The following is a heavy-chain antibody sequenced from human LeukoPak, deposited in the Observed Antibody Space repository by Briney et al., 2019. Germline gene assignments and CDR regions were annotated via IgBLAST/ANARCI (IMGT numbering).Heavy chain of an antibody. D-gene: IGHD5-24*01. J-gene: IGHJ4*02. Sequence: GGSLRLSCAASGFTFSSYGMHWVRQAPGKGLELVAFIRYDGSNKYYADSVKGRFTISRDNSKNTLYLQMNSLRAEDTAVYYCARRWLQLDYFDYWGQGTLVTVSS. CDR3: ARRWLQLDYFDY. V-gene: IGHV3-30*02. CDR2: IRYDGSNK. CDR1: GFTFSSYG.